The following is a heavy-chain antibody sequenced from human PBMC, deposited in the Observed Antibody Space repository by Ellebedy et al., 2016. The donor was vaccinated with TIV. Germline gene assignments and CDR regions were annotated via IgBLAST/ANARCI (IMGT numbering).Heavy chain of an antibody. V-gene: IGHV3-9*01. CDR3: AKDIDATIVVSDFDY. CDR1: GFTFDDYA. D-gene: IGHD1-26*01. Sequence: SLKISCAASGFTFDDYAMHWVRQAPGKGLEWVSGISWNSGSIGYADSVKGRFTISRDNAKNSLYLQMNSLRAEDTALYYCAKDIDATIVVSDFDYWGQGNLVTVSS. CDR2: ISWNSGSI. J-gene: IGHJ4*02.